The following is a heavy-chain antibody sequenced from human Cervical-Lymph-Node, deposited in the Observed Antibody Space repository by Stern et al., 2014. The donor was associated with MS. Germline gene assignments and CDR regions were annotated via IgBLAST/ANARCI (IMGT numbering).Heavy chain of an antibody. CDR2: IIPILGIP. V-gene: IGHV1-69*01. Sequence: VQLVESGAEVKQPGSSVRVSCKASGGTFTSYAFNWVRQAPGQGLEWMSGIIPILGIPHFAASFQGRLTLTEGEFNSPAYMELSSQESEDTAVYYCAKAAVTTASFDSWGQGTLVTVSS. CDR3: AKAAVTTASFDS. D-gene: IGHD4-17*01. J-gene: IGHJ4*02. CDR1: GGTFTSYA.